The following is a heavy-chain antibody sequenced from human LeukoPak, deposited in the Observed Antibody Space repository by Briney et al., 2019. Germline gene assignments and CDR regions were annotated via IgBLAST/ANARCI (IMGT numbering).Heavy chain of an antibody. CDR3: ARGHPKYYDFWSGYLSSDAFDI. Sequence: SETLSLTCAVYDESFSGYYCNWIRQPPGKGLEWIGEINHRGSTSCNPSLKSRVTISVDTSKNQFFLKLSSVTAADTAVYYCARGHPKYYDFWSGYLSSDAFDIWGQGTMVTVSS. V-gene: IGHV4-34*01. CDR1: DESFSGYY. J-gene: IGHJ3*02. D-gene: IGHD3-3*01. CDR2: INHRGST.